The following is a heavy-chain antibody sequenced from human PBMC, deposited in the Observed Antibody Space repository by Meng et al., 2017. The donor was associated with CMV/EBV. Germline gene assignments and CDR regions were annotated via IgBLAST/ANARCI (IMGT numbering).Heavy chain of an antibody. CDR1: GGSISSYY. D-gene: IGHD3-3*01. CDR3: ARDRGVLRVLEWTHPRVDRGPVWFDP. Sequence: SETLSLTCTVSGGSISSYYWSWIRQPPGKGLEWIGYIDYSGSTNYNPSLKSRVTISVDTSTNQFSLKLSSVTAADTAVYYCARDRGVLRVLEWTHPRVDRGPVWFDPWGQGTLVTVSS. J-gene: IGHJ5*02. V-gene: IGHV4-59*01. CDR2: IDYSGST.